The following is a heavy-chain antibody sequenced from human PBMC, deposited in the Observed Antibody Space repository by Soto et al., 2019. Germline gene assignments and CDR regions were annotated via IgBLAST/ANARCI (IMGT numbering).Heavy chain of an antibody. CDR1: GFTFSSYS. V-gene: IGHV3-48*01. CDR3: ARAAYNSGPGY. CDR2: ISPSSGNI. J-gene: IGHJ4*02. Sequence: GGSLRLSCAASGFTFSSYSMNWVRQAPGKGLEWVSYISPSSGNIHYADSVKGRFTISRDNAKNSLYLQMDSLRGEDTAVYYCARAAYNSGPGYWGQGTLVTVAS. D-gene: IGHD5-12*01.